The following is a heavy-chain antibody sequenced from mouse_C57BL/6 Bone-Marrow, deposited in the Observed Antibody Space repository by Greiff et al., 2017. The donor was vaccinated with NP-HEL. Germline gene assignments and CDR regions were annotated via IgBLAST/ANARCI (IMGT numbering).Heavy chain of an antibody. CDR3: AYDPWFAY. J-gene: IGHJ3*01. CDR1: GFTFSSYA. D-gene: IGHD2-3*01. CDR2: ISDGGSYT. V-gene: IGHV5-4*01. Sequence: EVQVVESGGGLVKPGGSLKLSCAASGFTFSSYAMSWVRQTPEKRLEWVATISDGGSYTYYPDNVKGRFTISRDNAKNNLYLQMSHLKSEDTAMYYCAYDPWFAYWGQGTLVTVSA.